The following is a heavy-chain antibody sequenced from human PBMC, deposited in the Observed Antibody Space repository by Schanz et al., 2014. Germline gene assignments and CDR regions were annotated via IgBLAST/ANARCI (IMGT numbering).Heavy chain of an antibody. Sequence: QVHLVQSGAEVKKPGSSVKVSCKASGGTFGSDTFSWVRQARGQGLEWVGRFIPILDVGNYAQQFQGRVTFTADKSTSTAYMELSSLKSEDTAVYYCASSGAGYSSSWDFDYWGQGTLVTVSS. D-gene: IGHD6-13*01. V-gene: IGHV1-69*02. CDR1: GGTFGSDT. CDR3: ASSGAGYSSSWDFDY. CDR2: FIPILDVG. J-gene: IGHJ4*02.